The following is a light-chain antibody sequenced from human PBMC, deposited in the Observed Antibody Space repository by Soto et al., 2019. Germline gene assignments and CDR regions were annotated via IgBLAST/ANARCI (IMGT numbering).Light chain of an antibody. J-gene: IGKJ4*01. V-gene: IGKV3-20*01. Sequence: EIVLTQSPGTLPLSPGEGATLSCRASQSVDSSYLAWYQQKPGQTPRLLIYRSSIRATGIPDRFSGSRSETDFTLTITRLEPEDFAVYYCQQYDNSRGLTFGGGTKVEIK. CDR2: RSS. CDR3: QQYDNSRGLT. CDR1: QSVDSSY.